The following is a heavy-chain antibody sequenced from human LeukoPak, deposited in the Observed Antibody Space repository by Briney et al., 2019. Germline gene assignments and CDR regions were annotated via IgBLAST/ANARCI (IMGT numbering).Heavy chain of an antibody. CDR1: GFTFSSYS. D-gene: IGHD3-10*01. V-gene: IGHV3-21*01. CDR2: ISSSSSYI. CDR3: ARLLWFGERKFDY. J-gene: IGHJ4*02. Sequence: PGGSLRLSCAASGFTFSSYSMNWVRQAPGKGLEWVSSISSSSSYIYYADSVKGRFTISRDNAKNSLYLQMNSLRAEDTAVYYCARLLWFGERKFDYWGQGTLVTVSS.